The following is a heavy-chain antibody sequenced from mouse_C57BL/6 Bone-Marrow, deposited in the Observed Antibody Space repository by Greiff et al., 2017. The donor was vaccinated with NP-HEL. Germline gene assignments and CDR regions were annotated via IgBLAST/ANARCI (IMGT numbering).Heavy chain of an antibody. J-gene: IGHJ3*01. CDR1: GYTFTSYW. V-gene: IGHV1-7*01. Sequence: QVQLQQSGAELAKPGASVKLSCKASGYTFTSYWMHWVQQRPGQGLEWIGYINPSSGYTKYNQKFKDKATSTADKSSSTAYMQLSSLTYEDSAVYYCARSGNLFAYWGQGTLVTVSA. CDR3: ARSGNLFAY. D-gene: IGHD2-1*01. CDR2: INPSSGYT.